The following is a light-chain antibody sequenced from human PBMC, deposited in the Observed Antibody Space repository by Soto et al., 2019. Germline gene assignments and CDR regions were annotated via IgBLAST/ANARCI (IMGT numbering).Light chain of an antibody. J-gene: IGKJ2*01. Sequence: ELVLTQSPGFLSLSPGDRATLSCRASQSVSSRYLAWYQQKPRQAPRLLIYGASSRATGIPDRFSGSGSGADFTLTISSLDPEDSAVYYCQQYGLSPLYIFGQGTKVDIK. CDR1: QSVSSRY. V-gene: IGKV3-20*01. CDR3: QQYGLSPLYI. CDR2: GAS.